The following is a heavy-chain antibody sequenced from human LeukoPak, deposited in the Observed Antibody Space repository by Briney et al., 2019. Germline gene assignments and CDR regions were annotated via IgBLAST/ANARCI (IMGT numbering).Heavy chain of an antibody. J-gene: IGHJ4*02. CDR2: IIPILGIA. V-gene: IGHV1-69*04. CDR1: GGTFSSYA. Sequence: GASVKVSCKASGGTFSSYAISWVRQAPGQGLEWMGRIIPILGIANYAQKFQGRVTMTRDASMSTAYMELTRLTSDDTAVYYCVREGEGPLSKDFDYWGQGTLVTVSS. CDR3: VREGEGPLSKDFDY. D-gene: IGHD2/OR15-2a*01.